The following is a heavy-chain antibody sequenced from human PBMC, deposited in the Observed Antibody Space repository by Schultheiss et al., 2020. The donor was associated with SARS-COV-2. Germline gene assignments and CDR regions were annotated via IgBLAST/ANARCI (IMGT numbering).Heavy chain of an antibody. CDR3: ARDPVYYGSGGGFDY. V-gene: IGHV3-21*01. J-gene: IGHJ4*02. CDR2: ISSSSSYI. D-gene: IGHD3-10*01. CDR1: GFTFSSYA. Sequence: GGSLRLSCAASGFTFSSYAMHWVRQAPGKGLEWVSSISSSSSYIYYADSVKGRFTISRDNAKNSLYLQMNSLRAEDTAVYYCARDPVYYGSGGGFDYWGQGTLVTVSS.